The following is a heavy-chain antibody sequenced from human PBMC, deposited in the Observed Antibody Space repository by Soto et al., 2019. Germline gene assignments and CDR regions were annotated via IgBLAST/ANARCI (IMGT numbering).Heavy chain of an antibody. D-gene: IGHD4-17*01. Sequence: PSETLSLTCTVSGDSISRGGYYWSWIRQHPGKGLEWIGYIYHSGSTYYNPSLKSRVTISVDRSKNQIYLKLSSVTAADTAVYYCARGMTTVTTFDYWGQGTLVTVSS. CDR2: IYHSGST. V-gene: IGHV4-30-2*01. CDR1: GDSISRGGYY. CDR3: ARGMTTVTTFDY. J-gene: IGHJ4*02.